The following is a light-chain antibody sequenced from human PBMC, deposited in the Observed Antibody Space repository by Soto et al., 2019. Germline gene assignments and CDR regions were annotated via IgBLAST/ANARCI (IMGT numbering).Light chain of an antibody. CDR2: EVS. V-gene: IGLV2-14*01. J-gene: IGLJ7*01. CDR3: SSYTTSRTWV. Sequence: QSALTQPASVSGSPGQSITISCTGTSSDVGNYNYVSWYQHHPGKAPKLMIYEVSYRPSGVSVRFSGFKSGNTASLTISGLQAEDEANYYCSSYTTSRTWVFGGGTQLTVL. CDR1: SSDVGNYNY.